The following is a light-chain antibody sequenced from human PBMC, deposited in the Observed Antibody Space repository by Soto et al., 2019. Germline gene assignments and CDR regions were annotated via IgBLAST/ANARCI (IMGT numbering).Light chain of an antibody. CDR2: EVT. J-gene: IGLJ2*01. CDR1: TSDVGGYNY. Sequence: QSALTQPASVSGSPGQSITISCTGTTSDVGGYNYVSWYQQHPGKAPKLMIYEVTNRPSGVSHRFSGSKSGNTASLTISGLQAEDEADYYCSSYTDTSMVFGGGTKLTVL. V-gene: IGLV2-14*01. CDR3: SSYTDTSMV.